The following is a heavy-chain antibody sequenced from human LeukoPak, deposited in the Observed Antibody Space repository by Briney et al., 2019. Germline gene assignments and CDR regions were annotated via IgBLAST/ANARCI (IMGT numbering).Heavy chain of an antibody. CDR2: IRSISSYI. CDR1: GFTFSSYS. Sequence: PGGSLRLSCAASGFTFSSYSMNWVRQAQGKGLEWVSSIRSISSYIYYADSMKDRFTISSDNAKNSQYLQMNSLRAEDTALYYCARDRRYCIGGSCTYYFDYWGQGTLVTVSS. D-gene: IGHD2-15*01. CDR3: ARDRRYCIGGSCTYYFDY. J-gene: IGHJ4*02. V-gene: IGHV3-21*01.